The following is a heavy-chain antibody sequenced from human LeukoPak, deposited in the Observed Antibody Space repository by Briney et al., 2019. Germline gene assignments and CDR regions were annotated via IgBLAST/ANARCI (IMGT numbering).Heavy chain of an antibody. CDR2: IYQSGST. J-gene: IGHJ3*02. Sequence: SETLSLTCAVYGGSFSGYYWSWIRQPPGKGVEWIGYIYQSGSTNYHPSLTSRVTISVDTSKNQFSLKLSSVTAADTAVYYCACLTTAAAFDIWGQGTMVTVSS. D-gene: IGHD3-22*01. CDR1: GGSFSGYY. CDR3: ACLTTAAAFDI. V-gene: IGHV4-34*01.